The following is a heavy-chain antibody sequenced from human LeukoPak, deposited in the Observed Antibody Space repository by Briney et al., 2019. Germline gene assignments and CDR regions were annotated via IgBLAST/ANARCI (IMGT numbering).Heavy chain of an antibody. CDR1: GGSFSSYY. CDR2: IYTSGST. J-gene: IGHJ6*03. CDR3: ARAPAAIPVGRYYYYEYYMDV. D-gene: IGHD2-2*02. V-gene: IGHV4-4*07. Sequence: SETLSLTCTVSGGSFSSYYWSWIRQPAGKGLEWIGRIYTSGSTNYNPSLKSRVTMSVDTSKNQFSLKLSSVTAADTAVYYCARAPAAIPVGRYYYYEYYMDVWGKGTTVTVSS.